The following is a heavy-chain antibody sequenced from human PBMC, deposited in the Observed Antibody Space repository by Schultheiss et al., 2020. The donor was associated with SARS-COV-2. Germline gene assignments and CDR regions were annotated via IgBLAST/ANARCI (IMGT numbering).Heavy chain of an antibody. CDR1: GFTFSSYW. V-gene: IGHV3-7*02. Sequence: GGSLRLSCAASGFTFSSYWMSWVRQAPGKGLEWVANIKQDGSEKYYVDSVKGRFTISRDNAKNSLYLQMNSLRAEDTAVYYCASSTYCGGDCWGWYYYYYYGMDVWGQGTTVTVSS. D-gene: IGHD2-21*02. CDR2: IKQDGSEK. J-gene: IGHJ6*02. CDR3: ASSTYCGGDCWGWYYYYYYGMDV.